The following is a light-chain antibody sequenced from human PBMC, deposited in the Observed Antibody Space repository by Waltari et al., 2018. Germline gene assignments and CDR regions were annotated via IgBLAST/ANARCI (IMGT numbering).Light chain of an antibody. CDR2: EVS. Sequence: QSALTQPPSASGSPGQSVSISCTGTSSDVGGYKYVSWYQQHPGQAPKLLSYEVSKRPSGVPDRFSGSKSGNTASLTVSGLQVEDEAGYYCSSYAGNNVVFGGGTKLTVL. J-gene: IGLJ2*01. CDR3: SSYAGNNVV. V-gene: IGLV2-8*01. CDR1: SSDVGGYKY.